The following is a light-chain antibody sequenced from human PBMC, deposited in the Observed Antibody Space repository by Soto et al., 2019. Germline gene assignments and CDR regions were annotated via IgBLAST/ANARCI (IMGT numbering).Light chain of an antibody. CDR3: QQLKSYPLS. V-gene: IGKV1-9*01. J-gene: IGKJ4*01. Sequence: DIRLTQSPSFLSASVGDRVTITCRTSQAISSYLAWYQQKPGKAPQLLTSAASTLQSGVPSRFSGSGSGTEFTLTISSLQPEDFATYCCQQLKSYPLSFGGGTKVEI. CDR1: QAISSY. CDR2: AAS.